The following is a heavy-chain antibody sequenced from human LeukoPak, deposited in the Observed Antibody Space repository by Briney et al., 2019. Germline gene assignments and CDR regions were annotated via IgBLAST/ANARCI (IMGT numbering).Heavy chain of an antibody. CDR3: AREDIIGQQLDYFDY. J-gene: IGHJ4*02. CDR1: GGSISGSTYY. Sequence: SETLSLTCNVSGGSISGSTYYWGWIRQPPGKGLEWLGSIYYSGSTYYNPSLKSRVTISVDTSKNQFSLKLRSVTAADTAVYYCAREDIIGQQLDYFDYWGQGTLVTVSS. V-gene: IGHV4-39*02. D-gene: IGHD6-13*01. CDR2: IYYSGST.